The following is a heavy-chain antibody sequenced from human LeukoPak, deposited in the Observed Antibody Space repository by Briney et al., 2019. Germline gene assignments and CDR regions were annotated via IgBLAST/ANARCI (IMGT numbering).Heavy chain of an antibody. J-gene: IGHJ5*02. V-gene: IGHV3-64*01. CDR1: GFTFSSYA. D-gene: IGHD6-13*01. CDR2: ISSNGGST. Sequence: GGSLRLSCAASGFTFSSYAMHWVRQAPGTGLEYVSAISSNGGSTYYANSVKGRFTISRDNSKNTLYLQMGSLRAEDMAVYYCARVHSSSWTNWFDPWGQGTLVTVSS. CDR3: ARVHSSSWTNWFDP.